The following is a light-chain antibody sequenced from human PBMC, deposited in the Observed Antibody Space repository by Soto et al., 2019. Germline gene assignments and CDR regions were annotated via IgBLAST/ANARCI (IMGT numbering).Light chain of an antibody. V-gene: IGKV3D-20*02. CDR2: GAS. Sequence: EIVLTQSPGTLSLSPGERATLSSRASQSVSSSYLAWYQQKPGQAPRLLIYGASSRATGIPDRFSGSGSGTDFTLTISSLEPEDLAVYYCQQRSNWPLTFGGGTKVEIK. J-gene: IGKJ4*01. CDR3: QQRSNWPLT. CDR1: QSVSSSY.